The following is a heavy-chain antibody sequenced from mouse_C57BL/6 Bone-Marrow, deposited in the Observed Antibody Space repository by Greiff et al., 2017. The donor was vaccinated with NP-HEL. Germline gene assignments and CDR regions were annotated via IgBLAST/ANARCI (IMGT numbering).Heavy chain of an antibody. CDR3: ARGIYYYGSRDY. CDR1: GYTFTSYG. Sequence: VQRVESGAELARPGASVKLSCKASGYTFTSYGISWVKQRTGQGLEWIGEIYPRSGNTYYNEKFKGKATLTADKSSSTAYMELRSLTSEDSAVYFCARGIYYYGSRDYWGQGTTLTVSS. CDR2: IYPRSGNT. J-gene: IGHJ2*01. V-gene: IGHV1-81*01. D-gene: IGHD1-1*01.